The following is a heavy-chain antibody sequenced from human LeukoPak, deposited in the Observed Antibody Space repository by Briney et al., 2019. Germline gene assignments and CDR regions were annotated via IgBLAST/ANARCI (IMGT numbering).Heavy chain of an antibody. J-gene: IGHJ4*02. CDR2: IYYSGST. CDR1: GGSISSGGYY. D-gene: IGHD3-10*01. CDR3: ARSGLIPLGY. Sequence: PSDTLSLTCTVSGGSISSGGYYWSWIRQHPGKGLEWIGYIYYSGSTYYNPSLKSRVTISVDTSKNQFSLNLSSVTAADTAVYYCARSGLIPLGYWGQGTLVTVSS. V-gene: IGHV4-31*03.